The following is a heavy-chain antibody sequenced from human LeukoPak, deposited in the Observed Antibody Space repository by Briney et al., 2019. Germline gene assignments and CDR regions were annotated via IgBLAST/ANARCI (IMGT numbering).Heavy chain of an antibody. CDR1: GGSISSGGSY. CDR3: ARSNTAMVPGYY. J-gene: IGHJ4*02. Sequence: SETLSLTCTVSGGSISSGGSYWSWIRQHPGKGLEWIGYIYYSGSTYYNPSLKSRVTISVDTSKNQFSLKLSSVTAADTAVYYCARSNTAMVPGYYWGQGTLVTVSS. V-gene: IGHV4-31*03. D-gene: IGHD5-18*01. CDR2: IYYSGST.